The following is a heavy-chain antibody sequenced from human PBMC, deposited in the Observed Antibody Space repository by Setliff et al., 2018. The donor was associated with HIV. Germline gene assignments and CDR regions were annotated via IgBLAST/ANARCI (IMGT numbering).Heavy chain of an antibody. CDR3: ARGSAVTGTLEY. CDR2: LYASGST. J-gene: IGHJ4*02. V-gene: IGHV4-61*09. CDR1: GGSISSGNYY. Sequence: KPSETLSLTCTVSGGSISSGNYYWSWIRQPAGKGLEWIGHLYASGSTNYNPSLKSRVTISVDTSKTQFSLKLRSVTAANAAVYYCARGSAVTGTLEYWGQGTLVTVSS. D-gene: IGHD6-19*01.